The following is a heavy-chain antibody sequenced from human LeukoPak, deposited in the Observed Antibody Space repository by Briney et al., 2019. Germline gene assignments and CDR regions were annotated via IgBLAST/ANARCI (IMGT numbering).Heavy chain of an antibody. CDR1: GFTFTSYS. D-gene: IGHD2-15*01. V-gene: IGHV3-21*01. CDR3: ARGSFFGY. J-gene: IGHJ4*02. Sequence: GGSLRLSCAASGFTFTSYSINWVRQAPGKGLEWVSSISSGSSCINYADSVKGRFTISRDNAKNSLYLQMNSLRVEDTAVYYCARGSFFGYWGQGTLVTVSS. CDR2: ISSGSSCI.